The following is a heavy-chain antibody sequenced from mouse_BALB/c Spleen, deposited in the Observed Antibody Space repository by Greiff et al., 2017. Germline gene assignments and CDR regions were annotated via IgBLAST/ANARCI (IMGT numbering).Heavy chain of an antibody. V-gene: IGHV1S137*01. CDR1: GYTFTDYA. D-gene: IGHD2-14*01. Sequence: QVQLKQSGAELVRPGVSVKISCKGSGYTFTDYAMHWVKQSHAKSLEWIGVISTYYGDASYNQKFKGKATMTVDKSSSTAYMELARLTSEDSAIYYCARWAYRYDGWYFDVWGAGTTVTVSS. CDR2: ISTYYGDA. CDR3: ARWAYRYDGWYFDV. J-gene: IGHJ1*01.